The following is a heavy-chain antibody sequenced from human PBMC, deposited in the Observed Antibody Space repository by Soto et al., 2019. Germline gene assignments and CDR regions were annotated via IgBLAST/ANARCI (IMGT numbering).Heavy chain of an antibody. CDR1: GFTFSDYY. CDR2: ISGTSDSI. J-gene: IGHJ3*02. CDR3: AKVVYERSVNDALDI. Sequence: GGSLRLSCAASGFTFSDYYMSWIRQVPGKGLEWVAYISGTSDSIPYADSVKGRFTISRDNAKNTLYLQMNSLRAEDTAVYYCAKVVYERSVNDALDIWGQGTMVTVSS. D-gene: IGHD3-22*01. V-gene: IGHV3-11*05.